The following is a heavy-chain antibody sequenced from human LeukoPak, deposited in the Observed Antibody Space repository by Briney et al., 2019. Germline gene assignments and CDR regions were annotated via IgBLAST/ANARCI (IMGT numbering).Heavy chain of an antibody. D-gene: IGHD3-10*01. V-gene: IGHV3-23*01. CDR2: ISSSGGST. CDR1: GFTFSSYA. Sequence: GSLRLSCAASGFTFSSYAMTWVRQAPGKGLEWVSSISSSGGSTYYADSVRGRFTISRDNSKNTLYLQMNSLRAEDTAIYYCAKDLVTGSLDYWGQGTLSPSPQ. J-gene: IGHJ4*02. CDR3: AKDLVTGSLDY.